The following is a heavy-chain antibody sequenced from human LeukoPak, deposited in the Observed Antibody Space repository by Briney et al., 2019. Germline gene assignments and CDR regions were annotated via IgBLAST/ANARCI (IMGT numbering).Heavy chain of an antibody. CDR1: GVSFSDYY. D-gene: IGHD6-13*01. CDR2: IHPSGTT. V-gene: IGHV4-34*01. CDR3: AGLSIAAAGTGAFDI. Sequence: SETLSLTCAVPGVSFSDYYWTWIRQPPGKGLEWIGEIHPSGTTYYNPSLNSRVIISADTSKKQFSLKLTSVTAADTAVYYCAGLSIAAAGTGAFDIWGQGTMVTVSS. J-gene: IGHJ3*02.